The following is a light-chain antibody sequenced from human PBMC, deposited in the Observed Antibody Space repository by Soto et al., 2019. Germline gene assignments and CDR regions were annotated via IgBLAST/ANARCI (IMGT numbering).Light chain of an antibody. J-gene: IGLJ1*01. V-gene: IGLV2-14*01. CDR1: SSDVGGYNY. CDR3: SSYTSSSTPHV. CDR2: EVS. Sequence: QSALTQPASVSGSPGQSITISCTGTSSDVGGYNYVSWYQQHPGKAPKLMIYEVSNRPSGVSNRFSGSKSGDTASLTISGLQAEDEADYYCSSYTSSSTPHVFGTGTKVTVL.